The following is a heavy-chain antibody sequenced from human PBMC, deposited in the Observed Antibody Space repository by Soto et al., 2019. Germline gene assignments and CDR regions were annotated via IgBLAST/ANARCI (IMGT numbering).Heavy chain of an antibody. D-gene: IGHD5-18*01. CDR2: IYYSGST. J-gene: IGHJ4*02. V-gene: IGHV4-59*01. CDR3: ARGGHRYSFDY. Sequence: SETLSLTCTVSGGSISSYYWSWIRQPPGKGLEWIGYIYYSGSTNYNPSLKSRVTISVDTSKNQFSLKLSSVTAADTAVYYCARGGHRYSFDYWGQGTLVTVSS. CDR1: GGSISSYY.